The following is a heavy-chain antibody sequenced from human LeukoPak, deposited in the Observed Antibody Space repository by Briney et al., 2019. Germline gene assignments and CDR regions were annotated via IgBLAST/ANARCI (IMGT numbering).Heavy chain of an antibody. CDR2: IYSGGST. V-gene: IGHV3-66*01. CDR1: GFTFSSYG. D-gene: IGHD5-12*01. CDR3: ARVGLDRRGYSGYEAFDY. J-gene: IGHJ4*02. Sequence: GGSLRLSCAASGFTFSSYGMSWVRQAPGKGLEWVSVIYSGGSTYYADSVKGRFTISRDNAKNSLYLQINSLRAEDTAVYYCARVGLDRRGYSGYEAFDYWGQGTLVTVSS.